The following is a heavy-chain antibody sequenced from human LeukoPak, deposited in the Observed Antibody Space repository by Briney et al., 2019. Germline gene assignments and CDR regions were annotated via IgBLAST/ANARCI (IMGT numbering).Heavy chain of an antibody. CDR3: AGGGEVTGIDY. D-gene: IGHD5-18*01. V-gene: IGHV1-69*01. CDR2: IIPIIGTA. CDR1: GGTFSSYA. J-gene: IGHJ4*02. Sequence: GSSVKVSCKASGGTFSSYAISWVRQAPGQGLEWMGGIIPIIGTANYAQKFQGRVTITADESTSTAYMQLSSLISEDTAVYYCAGGGEVTGIDYWGQGTLVTVSS.